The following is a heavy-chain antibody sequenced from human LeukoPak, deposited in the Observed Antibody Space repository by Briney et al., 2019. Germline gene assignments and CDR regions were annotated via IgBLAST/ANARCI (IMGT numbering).Heavy chain of an antibody. J-gene: IGHJ4*02. CDR1: GFTFSSYA. Sequence: GGSLRLSCAASGFTFSSYAMSWVRQAPGKGLEWASAISGSGGSTYYADSVKGRFTISRDNSKNTLYLQMNSLRAEDTAVYYCAICILTGYYAYWGQGTLVTVSS. CDR3: AICILTGYYAY. D-gene: IGHD3-9*01. V-gene: IGHV3-23*01. CDR2: ISGSGGST.